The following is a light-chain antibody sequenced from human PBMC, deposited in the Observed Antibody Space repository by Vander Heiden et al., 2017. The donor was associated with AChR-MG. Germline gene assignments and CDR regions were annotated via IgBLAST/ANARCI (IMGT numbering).Light chain of an antibody. CDR1: QTINRW. CDR3: QQDYSPWT. Sequence: DIQLTQSPSTLSASVGDTVTISCRASQTINRWLAWYQQKPGKAPQLLISKASSLERGVPSRFSGGGSGTEYTLTISSLQADDFATYYWQQDYSPWTFGQGTKVDI. CDR2: KAS. J-gene: IGKJ1*01. V-gene: IGKV1-5*03.